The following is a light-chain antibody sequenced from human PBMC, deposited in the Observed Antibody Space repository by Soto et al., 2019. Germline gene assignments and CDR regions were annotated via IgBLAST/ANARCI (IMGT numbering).Light chain of an antibody. Sequence: QSALTQPASVSGSPGQAITISCTGTSSDVDGYNYVSWYQHHPGKAPKLMIFDVYNRPSGVSNRFSGSKSGNTASLTISGLQAEDEADYYCSSYTRSGTDVVFGGGTKLTVL. CDR3: SSYTRSGTDVV. J-gene: IGLJ2*01. CDR1: SSDVDGYNY. V-gene: IGLV2-14*03. CDR2: DVY.